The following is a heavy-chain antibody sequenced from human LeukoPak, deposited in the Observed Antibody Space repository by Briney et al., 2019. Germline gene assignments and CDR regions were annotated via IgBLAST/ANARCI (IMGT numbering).Heavy chain of an antibody. J-gene: IGHJ4*02. CDR3: AVNDPRPDH. CDR1: GFTFSVAW. D-gene: IGHD2-8*01. V-gene: IGHV3-15*01. CDR2: IKSKADGGTT. Sequence: GGSLRLSCVASGFTFSVAWMSWARQAPGKGLEWVGRIKSKADGGTTDCAAPVKGRFTISRDDSKNTLYLQMNSLKTEDTAVYYCAVNDPRPDHWGQGTLVTVSS.